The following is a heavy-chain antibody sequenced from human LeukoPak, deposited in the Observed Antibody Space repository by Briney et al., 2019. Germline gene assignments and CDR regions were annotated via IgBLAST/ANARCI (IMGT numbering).Heavy chain of an antibody. V-gene: IGHV4-30-4*01. D-gene: IGHD3-22*01. Sequence: SQTLSLTCTVSGGSISSGDYYWSWIRQPPGEGLEWIGYIYYSGSTYYNPSLKSRVTISVDTSKNQFSLKLSSVTAADTGVYYCARVLDSSGYYGGEYYFDYWGQGTLVTVSS. CDR1: GGSISSGDYY. J-gene: IGHJ4*02. CDR3: ARVLDSSGYYGGEYYFDY. CDR2: IYYSGST.